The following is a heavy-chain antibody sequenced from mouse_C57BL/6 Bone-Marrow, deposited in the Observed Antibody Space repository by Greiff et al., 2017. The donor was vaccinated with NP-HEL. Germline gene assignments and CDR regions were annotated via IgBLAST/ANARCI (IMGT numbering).Heavy chain of an antibody. V-gene: IGHV5-15*01. J-gene: IGHJ3*01. CDR2: ISNLAYSI. Sequence: EVKVVEPGGGLVQPGGSLKLSCAASGFTFSDYGMAWVRQAPRKGLEWVAFISNLAYSIYYADTVTGRFTISRENAKNTLYLEMSSLRSEDAAMYYCARQGNGAWFAYWGQGTLVTVSA. D-gene: IGHD2-1*01. CDR3: ARQGNGAWFAY. CDR1: GFTFSDYG.